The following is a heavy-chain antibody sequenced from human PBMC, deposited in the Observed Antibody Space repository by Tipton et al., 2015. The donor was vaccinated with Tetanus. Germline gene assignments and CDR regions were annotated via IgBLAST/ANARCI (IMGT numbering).Heavy chain of an antibody. CDR2: ISGSSNTI. D-gene: IGHD6-6*01. J-gene: IGHJ2*01. CDR1: GFSFSDSY. Sequence: SLRLSCAASGFSFSDSYMTWIRQAPGKGLEWVSYISGSSNTIYVAESVKGRLTPSRDNAKNSLYLQMDSLRVEDTAVYYCARVWGRGQLVTKPNWYFDLWGRGTLVTVSS. CDR3: ARVWGRGQLVTKPNWYFDL. V-gene: IGHV3-11*01.